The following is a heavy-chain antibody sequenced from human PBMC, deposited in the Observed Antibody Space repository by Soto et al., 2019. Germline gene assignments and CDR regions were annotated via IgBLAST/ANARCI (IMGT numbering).Heavy chain of an antibody. CDR3: AKDIVRYTYGACDN. D-gene: IGHD5-18*01. Sequence: QVQLVESGGAVVQPGKSLRLSCAASGFTFSSYGMYWIRQAPGKGLEWVAAIPYDGSNKFHADSVKGRFTISRDNSQITLYLQMNSLSTEDTAVYYCAKDIVRYTYGACDNWGQGALVTVSS. CDR1: GFTFSSYG. CDR2: IPYDGSNK. V-gene: IGHV3-30*18. J-gene: IGHJ4*02.